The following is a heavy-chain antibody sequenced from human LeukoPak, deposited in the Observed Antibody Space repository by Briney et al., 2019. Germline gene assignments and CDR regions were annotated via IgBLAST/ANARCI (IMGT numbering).Heavy chain of an antibody. D-gene: IGHD2-2*01. V-gene: IGHV5-51*01. J-gene: IGHJ5*02. CDR1: GYSFTSYW. CDR3: ARLAVVPAAYNWFDP. CDR2: IYPGDSDT. Sequence: GESLKISCKGFGYSFTSYWIGWVRQMPGKGLEWMGIIYPGDSDTRYSPSFQGQVTISADKSISTAYLQWSSLKASDTAMYYCARLAVVPAAYNWFDPWGRGTLVTVSS.